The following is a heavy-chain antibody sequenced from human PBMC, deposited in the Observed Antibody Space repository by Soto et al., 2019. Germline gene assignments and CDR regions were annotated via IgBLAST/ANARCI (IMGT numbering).Heavy chain of an antibody. Sequence: SVKVSFKASGGPFSSYAISWERQAPGQGLEWMGGIIPIFGTANYAQKFQGRVTITADESTSTAYMELSSLRSEDTAVYYCARGTVVTTRYNWFDPWGQGTLVTVSS. CDR2: IIPIFGTA. J-gene: IGHJ5*02. V-gene: IGHV1-69*13. CDR1: GGPFSSYA. D-gene: IGHD4-4*01. CDR3: ARGTVVTTRYNWFDP.